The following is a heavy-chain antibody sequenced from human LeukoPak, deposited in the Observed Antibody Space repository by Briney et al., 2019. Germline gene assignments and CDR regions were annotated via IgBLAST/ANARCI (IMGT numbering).Heavy chain of an antibody. D-gene: IGHD3-3*01. V-gene: IGHV4-31*03. Sequence: SETLSLTCTVSGGSISSGGYYWSWIRQHPGKGLEWIGYIYYSGSTYYNPSLKSRVTISVDTSKNQFSLKLSSVTAADTAVYYCARVVIMGPYYYYYGMDVWGQGTTVTVSS. CDR1: GGSISSGGYY. J-gene: IGHJ6*02. CDR3: ARVVIMGPYYYYYGMDV. CDR2: IYYSGST.